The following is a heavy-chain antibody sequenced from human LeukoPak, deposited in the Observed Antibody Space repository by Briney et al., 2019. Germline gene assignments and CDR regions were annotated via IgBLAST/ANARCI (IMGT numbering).Heavy chain of an antibody. Sequence: QPGGSLRLSCAASGFTFSSYEMNWVRQAPGKGLEWVSYISSSSSTIYYADSVKGRFTISRDNAKNSLYLQMNSLRDEDTAVYYCARDHVAVAVDAFDMWGQGTMVTVSS. V-gene: IGHV3-48*03. D-gene: IGHD6-19*01. CDR3: ARDHVAVAVDAFDM. J-gene: IGHJ3*02. CDR1: GFTFSSYE. CDR2: ISSSSSTI.